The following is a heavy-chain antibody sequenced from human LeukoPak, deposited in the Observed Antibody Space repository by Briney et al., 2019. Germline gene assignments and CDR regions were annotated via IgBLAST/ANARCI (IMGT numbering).Heavy chain of an antibody. CDR1: GYSFTSYW. J-gene: IGHJ4*02. Sequence: AASPQTSSKGSGYSFTSYWIGWVRQMPRKRLEWMGIIYPGDSDTRYSPSFQGQVTISADKSISTAYVQWSSLKASDTAMYYCARLGVAGIACDYWGQGTLVTVSS. CDR3: ARLGVAGIACDY. D-gene: IGHD6-19*01. CDR2: IYPGDSDT. V-gene: IGHV5-51*01.